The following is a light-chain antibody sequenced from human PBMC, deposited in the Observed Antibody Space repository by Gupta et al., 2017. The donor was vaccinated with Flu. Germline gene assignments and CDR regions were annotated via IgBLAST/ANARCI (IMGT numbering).Light chain of an antibody. Sequence: AFRLPSSPSPFSASTGDRVTITCRASQGIISYLAWYQQKPGKAPKLLIYAASTLQSGVPSRFSGSGSGTDFTLTISCLQSEDFATYYCQQYYSYPITFGQGTRLEIK. CDR1: QGIISY. CDR3: QQYYSYPIT. CDR2: AAS. J-gene: IGKJ5*01. V-gene: IGKV1-8*01.